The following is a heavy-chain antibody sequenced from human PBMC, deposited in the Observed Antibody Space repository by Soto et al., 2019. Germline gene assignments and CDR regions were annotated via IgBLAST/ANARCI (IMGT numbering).Heavy chain of an antibody. V-gene: IGHV1-3*01. Sequence: ASVKVSCKASGYTFTSYAMHWVRQAPGQRLEWMGWINAGNGNTNYAQKLQGRVTMTTDTSTSTAYMELRSLRSDDTAVYYCASSGRDLGSSSPKGKNYYSYYGLDVWGQGTTVTVSS. D-gene: IGHD6-13*01. CDR1: GYTFTSYA. CDR2: INAGNGNT. CDR3: ASSGRDLGSSSPKGKNYYSYYGLDV. J-gene: IGHJ6*02.